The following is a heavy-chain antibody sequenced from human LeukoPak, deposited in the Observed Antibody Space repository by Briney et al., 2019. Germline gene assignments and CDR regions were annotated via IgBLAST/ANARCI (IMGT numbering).Heavy chain of an antibody. CDR2: INPNSGGT. CDR3: ARVKVGATIYYFDY. CDR1: GYTFTGYY. V-gene: IGHV1-2*02. Sequence: ASVKVSCKASGYTFTGYYMHWVRQAPGQGLEWMGWINPNSGGTNYAQKFQGRVTMTRDTSISPAYMELSRLRSDDTAVYYCARVKVGATIYYFDYWGQGTLVTVSS. D-gene: IGHD1-26*01. J-gene: IGHJ4*02.